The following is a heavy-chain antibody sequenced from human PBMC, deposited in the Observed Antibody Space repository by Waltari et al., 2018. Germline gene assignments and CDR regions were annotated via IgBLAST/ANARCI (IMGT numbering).Heavy chain of an antibody. V-gene: IGHV3-15*01. Sequence: EVQLVESGGGLVKPGGSLRRSCTASGFTLGDAWMSWGRQAPGKGLEWVGRIKSNTVGGTTDFAAPVNGRFTMSRDDSKATLFLQMSSLKTEDTAVYFCATEFYGAYNFWGQGTLVTVSP. CDR3: ATEFYGAYNF. CDR1: GFTLGDAW. D-gene: IGHD4-17*01. J-gene: IGHJ4*02. CDR2: IKSNTVGGTT.